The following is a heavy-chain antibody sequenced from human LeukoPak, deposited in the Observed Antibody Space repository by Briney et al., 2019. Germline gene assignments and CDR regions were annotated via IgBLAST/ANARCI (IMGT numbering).Heavy chain of an antibody. CDR2: ISYDGSNK. J-gene: IGHJ4*02. V-gene: IGHV3-30*18. Sequence: GGSLRLSCAASGFTFSSYGMHWVRQAPGKGLEWVAVISYDGSNKYYADSVKGRFTISRDNSKNTLYLQMNSLRAEDTAVYYCAKEQYSSGWRDFDYWGQGTLVTVSS. CDR3: AKEQYSSGWRDFDY. D-gene: IGHD6-19*01. CDR1: GFTFSSYG.